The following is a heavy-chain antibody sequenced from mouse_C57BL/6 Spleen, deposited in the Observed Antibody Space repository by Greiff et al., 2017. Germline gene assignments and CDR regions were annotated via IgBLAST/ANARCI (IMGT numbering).Heavy chain of an antibody. CDR1: GFNIKDGY. D-gene: IGHD2-1*01. Sequence: VQLQQSGAELVRPGASVKLSCTASGFNIKDGYMHWVKQRPEQGLEWIGWIDPENGDTEYASKFQGKATITADTSSNTAYLQLSSLTSEDTAVYYCTTRYYGNYEGYWGQGTTLTVSS. J-gene: IGHJ2*01. V-gene: IGHV14-4*01. CDR2: IDPENGDT. CDR3: TTRYYGNYEGY.